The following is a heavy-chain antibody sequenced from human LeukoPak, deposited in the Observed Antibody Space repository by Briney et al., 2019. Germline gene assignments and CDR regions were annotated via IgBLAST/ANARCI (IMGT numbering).Heavy chain of an antibody. CDR2: TYFTGST. CDR1: RGSINSGGHY. V-gene: IGHV4-31*03. J-gene: IGHJ4*02. D-gene: IGHD4-17*01. CDR3: ARVSFTYGPLDS. Sequence: SETLSLTCNVSRGSINSGGHYWSWIRQRPGKGLEWMGYTYFTGSTYYNPSLQSRLIISADTSMTQFSLRLRSVTAADTAVYYCARVSFTYGPLDSWGPGILVTVSS.